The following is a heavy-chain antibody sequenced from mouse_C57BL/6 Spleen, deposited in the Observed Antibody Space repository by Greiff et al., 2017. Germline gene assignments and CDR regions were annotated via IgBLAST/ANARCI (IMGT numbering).Heavy chain of an antibody. CDR3: AGEGNMILRAMDD. D-gene: IGHD1-1*01. CDR1: GYTFTSYG. J-gene: IGHJ4*01. CDR2: IYPRSGDT. V-gene: IGHV1-81*01. Sequence: QVQLQQSGAELARPGASVKLSCKASGYTFTSYGISWVKQRTGQGLEWIGEIYPRSGDTYYNEKFKGKATLTADTSSSTAYMKLRSLTSADYSVDCCAGEGNMILRAMDDWGQGTSVTVSA.